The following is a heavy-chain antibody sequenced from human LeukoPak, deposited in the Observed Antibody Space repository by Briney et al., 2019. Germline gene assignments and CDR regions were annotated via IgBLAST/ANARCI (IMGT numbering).Heavy chain of an antibody. J-gene: IGHJ4*02. CDR1: GFTFSDYY. D-gene: IGHD6-13*01. Sequence: GGSLRLSCAASGFTFSDYYMSWVRQAPGKGLEWVSAITGTSGGTYYADSVKGRFTISRDNSKNTLYLQMNSLRAEDTAVYYCAKLRSSSWLDYWGQGTLVTVSS. CDR2: ITGTSGGT. V-gene: IGHV3-23*01. CDR3: AKLRSSSWLDY.